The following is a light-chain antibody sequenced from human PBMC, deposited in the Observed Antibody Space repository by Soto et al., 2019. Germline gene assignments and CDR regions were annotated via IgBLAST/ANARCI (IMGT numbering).Light chain of an antibody. V-gene: IGLV1-44*01. Sequence: QPVLTQPPSESGTPGQRVTISCSGSSSNIGSKTVNWYQQLPGTAPKLLIYSNNQRPSGVPDRFSGSKSGTSASLAISGLQSEDEADYYCAAWDDSLNGVVFGGGTKVTVL. CDR1: SSNIGSKT. J-gene: IGLJ2*01. CDR2: SNN. CDR3: AAWDDSLNGVV.